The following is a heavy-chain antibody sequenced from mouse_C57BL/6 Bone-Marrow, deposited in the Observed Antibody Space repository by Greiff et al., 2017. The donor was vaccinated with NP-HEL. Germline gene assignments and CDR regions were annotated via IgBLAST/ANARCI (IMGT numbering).Heavy chain of an antibody. CDR3: ARPGRGWYFDV. V-gene: IGHV1-18*01. J-gene: IGHJ1*03. CDR2: INPNNGGT. D-gene: IGHD3-3*01. CDR1: GYTFTDYN. Sequence: VQLQQSGPELVKPGASVKIPCKASGYTFTDYNMDWVKQSHGKSLEWIGDINPNNGGTIYNQKFKGKATLTVDKSSSTADMELRSLTSEDTAVYYCARPGRGWYFDVWGTGTTVTVSS.